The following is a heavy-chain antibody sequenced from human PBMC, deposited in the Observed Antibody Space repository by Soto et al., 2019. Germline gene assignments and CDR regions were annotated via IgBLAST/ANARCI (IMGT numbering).Heavy chain of an antibody. D-gene: IGHD3-16*01. Sequence: SETLSLTCNVSGGSISNYYLTWVRQSPEKGLEWIGYMYYNGNINYNPSLKSRVTISIDTSKNQFSLTLKSVTAADTAVYYCASGGNWFDPWGQGGLVTVSS. CDR1: GGSISNYY. CDR2: MYYNGNI. CDR3: ASGGNWFDP. V-gene: IGHV4-59*01. J-gene: IGHJ5*02.